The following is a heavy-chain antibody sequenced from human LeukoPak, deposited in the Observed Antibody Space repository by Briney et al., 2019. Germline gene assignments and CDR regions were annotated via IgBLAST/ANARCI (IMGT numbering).Heavy chain of an antibody. J-gene: IGHJ4*02. D-gene: IGHD6-19*01. CDR3: AKDHKWLVLYYFDY. CDR1: GFTVSSNY. V-gene: IGHV3-23*01. Sequence: GGSLRLSCAASGFTVSSNYMSWVRQAPGKGLEWVSAISGSGGSTYYADSVKGRFTISRDNSKNTLYLQMNSLRAEDTAVYYCAKDHKWLVLYYFDYWGQGTLVTVSS. CDR2: ISGSGGST.